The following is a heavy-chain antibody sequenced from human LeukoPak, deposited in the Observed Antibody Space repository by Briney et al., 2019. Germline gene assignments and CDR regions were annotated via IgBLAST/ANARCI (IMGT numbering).Heavy chain of an antibody. V-gene: IGHV1-69*13. CDR1: GGTFSSYA. CDR2: IIPIFGTA. Sequence: GASVKVSCKASGGTFSSYAISWVRQAPGQGLEWMGGIIPIFGTANYAQKFQGRVTITADESTSTAYMELSSLRSDDTAVYYCARGNLFDQLLRDWFDPWGQGTLVTVSS. D-gene: IGHD2-2*01. J-gene: IGHJ5*02. CDR3: ARGNLFDQLLRDWFDP.